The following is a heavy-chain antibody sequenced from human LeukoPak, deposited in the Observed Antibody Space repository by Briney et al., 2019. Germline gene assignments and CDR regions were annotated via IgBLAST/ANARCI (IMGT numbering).Heavy chain of an antibody. J-gene: IGHJ4*02. D-gene: IGHD5-18*01. CDR3: ARGSGYSYGFPDY. Sequence: GGSLRLSCAASGFTFSSYSMNWVRQAPGKGLEWVSSISSSSSYIYYADSVKGRFTISRDNSKNTLYLQMNSLRAEDTAVYYCARGSGYSYGFPDYWGQGTLVTVSS. CDR1: GFTFSSYS. CDR2: ISSSSSYI. V-gene: IGHV3-21*04.